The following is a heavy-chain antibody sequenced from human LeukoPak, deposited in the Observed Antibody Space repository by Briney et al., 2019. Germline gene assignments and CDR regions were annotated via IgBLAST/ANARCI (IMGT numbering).Heavy chain of an antibody. V-gene: IGHV3-21*01. J-gene: IGHJ4*02. CDR3: ARDEQWLVDY. D-gene: IGHD6-19*01. Sequence: AGSLRLSCAASGFTFCSYSMNWVRQAPGKGLEWVSSISSSSSYIDYADSVKGRFTISRDNAKNSLYLQMNSLRAEDTAVYYCARDEQWLVDYWGQGTLVTVSS. CDR2: ISSSSSYI. CDR1: GFTFCSYS.